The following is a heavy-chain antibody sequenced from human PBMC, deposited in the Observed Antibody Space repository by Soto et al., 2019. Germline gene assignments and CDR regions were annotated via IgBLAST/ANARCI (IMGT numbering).Heavy chain of an antibody. CDR3: ARDPYSRSSYSDY. D-gene: IGHD1-26*01. CDR2: ISSSSSYT. CDR1: GFTFSDYY. J-gene: IGHJ4*02. V-gene: IGHV3-11*05. Sequence: QVQLVESGGGLVKPGGSLRLSCAASGFTFSDYYMSWIRQAPGKGLEWISYISSSSSYTNYADSVKGRFTISRDNAKNSLYLQMNSLRAEDTAVYYCARDPYSRSSYSDYWGQGTLVTVSS.